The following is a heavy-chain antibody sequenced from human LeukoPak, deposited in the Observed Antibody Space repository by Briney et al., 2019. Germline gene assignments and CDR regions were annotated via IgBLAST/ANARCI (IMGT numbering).Heavy chain of an antibody. CDR1: GFTFSSSW. CDR2: INSDGSST. D-gene: IGHD7-27*01. J-gene: IGHJ4*02. V-gene: IGHV3-74*01. CDR3: ARDYWGVDF. Sequence: PGGSLRPSCAASGFTFSSSWMHWVRQAPGKGLVWVSSINSDGSSTRYADSVRGRFTISRDNAKNTLSLQMNSLRAEDTAVYYCARDYWGVDFWGQGTLVTVSS.